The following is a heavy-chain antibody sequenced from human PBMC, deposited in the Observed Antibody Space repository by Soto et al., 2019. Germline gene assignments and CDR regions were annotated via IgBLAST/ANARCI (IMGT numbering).Heavy chain of an antibody. CDR2: FGPEGGET. Sequence: QVHLVQSGAEVKKPGASVKVFCQVSGYTLSKLSMHWVRQVPGKGLEWMGGFGPEGGETIYAQKFQGRVTMTEDASTDTAYMELSSLRSEDTAVYFCATGVSTFVYWGQGALVTVSS. V-gene: IGHV1-24*01. CDR1: GYTLSKLS. D-gene: IGHD3-16*01. CDR3: ATGVSTFVY. J-gene: IGHJ4*02.